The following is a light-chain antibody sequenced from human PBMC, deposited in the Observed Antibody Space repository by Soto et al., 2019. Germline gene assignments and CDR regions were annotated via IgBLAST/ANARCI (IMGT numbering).Light chain of an antibody. Sequence: EIVLTQSPGTLSLSPGERATLSCRASQRASSHSLACYQQKPSQALRTLIYGAFSRDTGIPDRFSASGSGTDFTLAISRLQPEDVLVYDCHHYHSSSWTSSQGTKVEV. CDR1: QRASSHS. J-gene: IGKJ1*01. V-gene: IGKV3-20*01. CDR2: GAF. CDR3: HHYHSSSWT.